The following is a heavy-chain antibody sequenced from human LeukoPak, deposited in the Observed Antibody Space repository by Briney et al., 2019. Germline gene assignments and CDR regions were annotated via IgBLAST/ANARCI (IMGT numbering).Heavy chain of an antibody. CDR1: GFTFSSYN. Sequence: PGGSLRLSCAASGFTFSSYNMNWVRQAPGKGLEWVSSISSSSSYIYYADSVKGRFTISRDNAKNSLYLQMNSLRAEDTAVYYCARKYDSSGYYHSFPFDYWGQGTLVTVSS. D-gene: IGHD3-22*01. CDR3: ARKYDSSGYYHSFPFDY. J-gene: IGHJ4*02. V-gene: IGHV3-21*01. CDR2: ISSSSSYI.